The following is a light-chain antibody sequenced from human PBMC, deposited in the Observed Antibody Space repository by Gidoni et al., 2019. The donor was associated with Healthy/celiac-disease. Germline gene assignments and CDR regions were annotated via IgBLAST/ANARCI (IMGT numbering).Light chain of an antibody. CDR3: SSYAGSNNPYV. Sequence: QSALTQPPPASGSPGPSVTISCTGTSSDVGGYNYVSWYQQHPGKAPKLMIYEVSKRPSGVPDRFSGSKSGNTASLTVSGLQAEDEADYYCSSYAGSNNPYVFGTGTKVTVL. CDR2: EVS. V-gene: IGLV2-8*01. J-gene: IGLJ1*01. CDR1: SSDVGGYNY.